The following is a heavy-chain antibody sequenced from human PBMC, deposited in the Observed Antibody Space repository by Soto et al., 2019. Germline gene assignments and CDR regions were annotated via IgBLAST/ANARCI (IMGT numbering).Heavy chain of an antibody. CDR2: ISGSGGST. D-gene: IGHD5-12*01. Sequence: EVQLLESGGGLVQPGGSLRLSCAASGFTFSSYAMSWVRQAPGKGLEWVSAISGSGGSTYYADSVKGRFTISRDNSKNSLYRQMNSLRAEDTAVYYCAKDWYRWLPKGGWGMDVWGQGTTVTVSS. J-gene: IGHJ6*02. CDR1: GFTFSSYA. V-gene: IGHV3-23*01. CDR3: AKDWYRWLPKGGWGMDV.